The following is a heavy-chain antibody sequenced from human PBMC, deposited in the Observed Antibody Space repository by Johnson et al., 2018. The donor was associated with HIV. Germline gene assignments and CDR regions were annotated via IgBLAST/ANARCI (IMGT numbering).Heavy chain of an antibody. CDR3: AKVLTTVVTRDAFDI. V-gene: IGHV3-30*04. D-gene: IGHD4-23*01. J-gene: IGHJ3*02. Sequence: QVQLVESGGGLVQPGRSLRLYCAASGFTFSSYAMHWVRQPPGKGLEWVAVISNGGSNKYYADSVKGRFTISRDNSKNTLYLQMSSLRPEDTAIYYCAKVLTTVVTRDAFDIWGQGTMVTVSS. CDR2: ISNGGSNK. CDR1: GFTFSSYA.